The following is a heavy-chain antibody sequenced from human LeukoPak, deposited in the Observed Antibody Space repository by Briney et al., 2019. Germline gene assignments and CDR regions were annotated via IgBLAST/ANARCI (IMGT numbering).Heavy chain of an antibody. CDR1: GYSFTSYW. CDR3: ARQGEYYDSSGYYSNWFDP. J-gene: IGHJ5*02. Sequence: GESLKISCKGSGYSFTSYWIGWVRQMPGKGLEWMGIIYPGDSDTRYSPSFQGQVTISADKSISTAYLQWSSLKASDTAMYYCARQGEYYDSSGYYSNWFDPWGQGTLVTASS. D-gene: IGHD3-22*01. V-gene: IGHV5-51*01. CDR2: IYPGDSDT.